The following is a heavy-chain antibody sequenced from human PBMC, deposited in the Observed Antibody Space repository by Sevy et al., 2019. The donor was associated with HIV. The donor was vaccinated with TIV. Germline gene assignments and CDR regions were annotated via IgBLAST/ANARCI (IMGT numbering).Heavy chain of an antibody. V-gene: IGHV3-7*04. D-gene: IGHD3-10*02. CDR1: GFTFSSYW. CDR3: ARALLFEDSAYRPVDH. J-gene: IGHJ4*02. Sequence: GGSLRLSCAASGFTFSSYWMTWVRQAPGKGREGVSTIKQEGSEKNYVDSVQGRVTISIDNAKNSLYLQMNSLITDDTAMYYCARALLFEDSAYRPVDHWGQGALVTVSS. CDR2: IKQEGSEK.